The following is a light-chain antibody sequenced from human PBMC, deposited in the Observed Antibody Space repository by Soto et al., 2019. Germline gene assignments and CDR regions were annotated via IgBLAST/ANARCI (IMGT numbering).Light chain of an antibody. CDR2: VNTDGSH. CDR3: QTWGTGTVV. CDR1: RGHSSYA. V-gene: IGLV4-69*01. J-gene: IGLJ2*01. Sequence: QPVLTQSPSASASLGASVKLTCTLSRGHSSYAIAWHQQQPEKGPRYLMKVNTDGSHIKGDGIPDRFSGSSSGAERYLTISSLQSEDEADYYCQTWGTGTVVFGGGTKVTVL.